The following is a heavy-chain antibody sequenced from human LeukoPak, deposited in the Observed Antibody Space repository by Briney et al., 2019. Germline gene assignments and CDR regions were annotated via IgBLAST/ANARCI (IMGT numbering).Heavy chain of an antibody. V-gene: IGHV4-31*03. J-gene: IGHJ4*02. CDR3: AGTMVRGFYFDY. D-gene: IGHD3-10*01. CDR1: GGSISRSGYY. CDR2: IYYTGST. Sequence: PSETLSLTCTVSGGSISRSGYYWSWIRQHPGKGLEWIGYIYYTGSTYYNPSLKSRLTISVDTSKNQFSLKLSSVTAADTAVYYCAGTMVRGFYFDYWGQGTLVTVSS.